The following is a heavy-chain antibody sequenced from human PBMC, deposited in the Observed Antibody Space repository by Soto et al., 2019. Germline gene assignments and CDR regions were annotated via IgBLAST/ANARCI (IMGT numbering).Heavy chain of an antibody. J-gene: IGHJ6*02. D-gene: IGHD3-3*01. CDR3: ARGFYRVGMDV. CDR2: ISYDGSNK. CDR1: GFTFSSYA. Sequence: PGGSLRLSCAASGFTFSSYAMHWVRQAPGKGLEWVAVISYDGSNKYYADSVKGRFTISRDNSKNTLYLQMNSLRAEDTAVYYCARGFYRVGMDVWGQGTTGTVS. V-gene: IGHV3-30-3*01.